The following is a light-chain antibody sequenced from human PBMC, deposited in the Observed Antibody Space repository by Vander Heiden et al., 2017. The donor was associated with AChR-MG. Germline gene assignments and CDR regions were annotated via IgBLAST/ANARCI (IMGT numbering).Light chain of an antibody. Sequence: IVLTQPPPTLSLSPGETVALSCRASQSVGGYMTWHQQRPGRAPRLIIYDSNQRASGIPVRFSGSGYGTDFTLTISSLEPEDFGVYYCQQRGYWPLTFGGGTKVEIK. CDR2: DSN. V-gene: IGKV3-11*01. J-gene: IGKJ4*01. CDR3: QQRGYWPLT. CDR1: QSVGGY.